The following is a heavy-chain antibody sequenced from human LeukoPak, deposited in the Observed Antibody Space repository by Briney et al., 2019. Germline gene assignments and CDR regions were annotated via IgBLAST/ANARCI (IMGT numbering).Heavy chain of an antibody. CDR2: ISWNSGVI. CDR1: GFTFDDYA. J-gene: IGHJ4*02. D-gene: IGHD3-10*01. V-gene: IGHV3-9*01. CDR3: ASILLWYVYDY. Sequence: TGGSLRLSCAASGFTFDDYAIHWVRQGPGKGLEWVSGISWNSGVIGYADSVKGRFTISRDNSKNTLYLQMNSLRAEDTAVYYCASILLWYVYDYWGQGTLVTVSS.